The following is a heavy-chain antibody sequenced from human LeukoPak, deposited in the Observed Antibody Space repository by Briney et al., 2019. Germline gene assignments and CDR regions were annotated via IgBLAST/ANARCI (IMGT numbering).Heavy chain of an antibody. J-gene: IGHJ4*02. Sequence: ASVKVSCKASGYTFTSYYMHWVRQAPGQGLEWMGIINPSGGSTSYAQKFQGRVTMTRDTSTSTVYMELSNLRSEDTAVYYCARDRRDGYLFDYWGQGTLVTVSS. CDR1: GYTFTSYY. CDR3: ARDRRDGYLFDY. CDR2: INPSGGST. D-gene: IGHD5-24*01. V-gene: IGHV1-46*01.